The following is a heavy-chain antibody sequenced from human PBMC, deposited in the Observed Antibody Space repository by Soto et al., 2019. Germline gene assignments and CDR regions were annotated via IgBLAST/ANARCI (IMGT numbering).Heavy chain of an antibody. CDR1: GGTFNSYG. J-gene: IGHJ6*02. V-gene: IGHV1-69*01. CDR3: ARCRYLSMTRAIIIPGGLDV. Sequence: QVQLEQSGAEVQKPGSSVKVSCKAYGGTFNSYGLIWVRQAPGQGLEWMGGVIPVFGTTHYAQKFQGRVTITSAEATSTASMELSSLRSEDTAMYYCARCRYLSMTRAIIIPGGLDVCGLGTTVTVSS. D-gene: IGHD3-10*01. CDR2: VIPVFGTT.